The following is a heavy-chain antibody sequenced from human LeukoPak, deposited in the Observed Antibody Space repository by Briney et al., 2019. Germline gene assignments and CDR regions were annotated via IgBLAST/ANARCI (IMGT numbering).Heavy chain of an antibody. CDR2: IYYSGST. V-gene: IGHV4-59*01. CDR1: GGSISSYY. J-gene: IGHJ3*02. Sequence: SETLSLTCTVSGGSISSYYWSWIRQPPGKGLEWIGYIYYSGSTNYNPSLKSRVTISVDTSKNQFSLKLSSVTAADTAVYYCARVLSSGWYRDAFDIWGQGTMVTASS. CDR3: ARVLSSGWYRDAFDI. D-gene: IGHD6-19*01.